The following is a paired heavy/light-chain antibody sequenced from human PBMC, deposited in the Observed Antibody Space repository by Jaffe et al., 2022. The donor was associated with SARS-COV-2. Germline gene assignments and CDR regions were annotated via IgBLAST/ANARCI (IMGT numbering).Light chain of an antibody. CDR2: AAS. CDR1: QSITTR. J-gene: IGKJ1*01. Sequence: DIQMTQSPSSLSASVGDRVTITCRASQSITTRLNWYQQKPGKAPKVLIYAASSLQSGVPSRFSGGGSGTDFTLTISSLQPEDFATYYCQQSYVSPRTFGQGTKVEIK. V-gene: IGKV1-39*01. CDR3: QQSYVSPRT.
Heavy chain of an antibody. V-gene: IGHV2-5*02. Sequence: QITLKESGPTLVKPTQTLTLTCTFSGFSLSTSGVGVGWIRQPPGKALEWLALIYWDDDKRYSPSLKNRLTITKDTSKNQVVLTMTNMDPVDTGTYYCAHLYCSTSRCYGDNWFDPWGQGTLVTVSS. J-gene: IGHJ5*02. CDR3: AHLYCSTSRCYGDNWFDP. CDR2: IYWDDDK. CDR1: GFSLSTSGVG. D-gene: IGHD2-15*01.